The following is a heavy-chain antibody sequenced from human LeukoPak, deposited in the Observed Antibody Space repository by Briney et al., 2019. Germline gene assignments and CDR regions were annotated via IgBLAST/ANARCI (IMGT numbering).Heavy chain of an antibody. V-gene: IGHV3-21*01. CDR1: GFTFSDFS. Sequence: GSLRLSCAASGFTFSDFSMHWVRQAPGKGLEWVSSISSGSTYIYSADSLKGRFTISRDNAKKSLYLQMNSLRDEDSAVYHCTRGPTLIGVAGTWPLDYWGQGTLVTVSS. J-gene: IGHJ4*02. CDR3: TRGPTLIGVAGTWPLDY. D-gene: IGHD6-19*01. CDR2: ISSGSTYI.